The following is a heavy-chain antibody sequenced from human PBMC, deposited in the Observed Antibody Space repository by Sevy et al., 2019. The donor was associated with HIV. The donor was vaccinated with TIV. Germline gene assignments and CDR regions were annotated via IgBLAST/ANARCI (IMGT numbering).Heavy chain of an antibody. V-gene: IGHV3-74*01. Sequence: GGSLRLSCATSGFTFSSHWMHWVRQAPGKGLVWLSRIYVDGRTASYAVSVKGRFAISRDNAKNTLYLEMNSLRDEDTAVYYCGRVPVAAAGTGIDYWGQGTLVTVSS. CDR2: IYVDGRTA. CDR1: GFTFSSHW. CDR3: GRVPVAAAGTGIDY. D-gene: IGHD6-13*01. J-gene: IGHJ4*02.